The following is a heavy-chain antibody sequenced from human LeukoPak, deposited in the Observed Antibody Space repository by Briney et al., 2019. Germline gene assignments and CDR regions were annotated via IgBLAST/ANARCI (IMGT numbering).Heavy chain of an antibody. J-gene: IGHJ4*01. V-gene: IGHV3-23*01. CDR3: AKDEYCSGGSCYRATFDY. CDR1: GFTFSNYA. CDR2: ISGSGGST. Sequence: GGSLRLSCAASGFTFSNYAMTWVRQTPGKGLEWVSAISGSGGSTYYADSVKGRFTISRDNSKNTLYLQMNSLRAEDTAVYYCAKDEYCSGGSCYRATFDYWGQGTLVTVSS. D-gene: IGHD2-15*01.